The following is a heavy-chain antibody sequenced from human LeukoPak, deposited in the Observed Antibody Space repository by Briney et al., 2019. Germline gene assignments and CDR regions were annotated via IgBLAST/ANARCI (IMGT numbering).Heavy chain of an antibody. Sequence: SVKVSCKASGGTFSSDSISWVRQAPGQGLEWMGRIIPILGIANYVEKFQGRVTFTADKSTSTAYMELSSLRSEDTAVYYCARCAFGIMEYLDPWGQGTLVPVSS. J-gene: IGHJ5*02. CDR2: IIPILGIA. CDR1: GGTFSSDS. CDR3: ARCAFGIMEYLDP. V-gene: IGHV1-69*02. D-gene: IGHD2-2*01.